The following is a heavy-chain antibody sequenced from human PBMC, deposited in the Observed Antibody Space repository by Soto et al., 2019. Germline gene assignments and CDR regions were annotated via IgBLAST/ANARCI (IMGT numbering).Heavy chain of an antibody. J-gene: IGHJ4*02. CDR3: ARELDY. CDR2: INAGNGNT. Sequence: QVQLVQSGAEVKKPGASVKVSCKASGYTFTSYAMHWVRQAPGQRLEWMGWINAGNGNTKHSQKFQGRVTITRDTSASTAYMELSSLRSEDTAVYYCARELDYWGQGTLVTVSS. V-gene: IGHV1-3*01. CDR1: GYTFTSYA.